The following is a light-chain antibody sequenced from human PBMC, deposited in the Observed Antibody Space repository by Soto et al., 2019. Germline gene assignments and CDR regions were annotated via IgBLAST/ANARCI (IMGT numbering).Light chain of an antibody. V-gene: IGKV1-5*01. CDR1: QTISSW. Sequence: DIQMTQSPSTLSGSVGDRVTITCRASQTISSWLAWYQQKPGKAPNLLIYDASSLESGVPSRFSGSGSGTEFTLTISSLQPEDFATYYCQQSYSTPPAFGQGTKVDIK. CDR3: QQSYSTPPA. J-gene: IGKJ1*01. CDR2: DAS.